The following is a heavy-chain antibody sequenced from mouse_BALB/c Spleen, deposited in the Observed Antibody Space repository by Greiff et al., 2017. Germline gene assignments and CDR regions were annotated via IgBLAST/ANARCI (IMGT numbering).Heavy chain of an antibody. D-gene: IGHD2-14*01. Sequence: QVQLKQPGAELVKPGASVKLSCKASGYTFTSYYMYWVKQRPGQGLEWIGGINPSNGGTNFNEKFKSKATLTVDKSSSTAYMQLKSLTSEDSAVYYCARPYYRHDGFADWGQGTLVTVSA. CDR1: GYTFTSYY. J-gene: IGHJ3*01. CDR3: ARPYYRHDGFAD. CDR2: INPSNGGT. V-gene: IGHV1-53*01.